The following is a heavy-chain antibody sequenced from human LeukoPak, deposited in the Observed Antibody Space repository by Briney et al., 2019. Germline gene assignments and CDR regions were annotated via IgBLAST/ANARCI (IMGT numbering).Heavy chain of an antibody. CDR2: ISRNSGSI. D-gene: IGHD1-14*01. J-gene: IGHJ4*01. V-gene: IGHV3-9*01. CDR3: AKGSFCDPELSADY. CDR1: GFTFDDYA. Sequence: GGSLRLSCAASGFTFDDYAMHWVRQAPGKGLEWVSGISRNSGSIGYADSVKGRFTISRDNAKNSLYLQMNSLRAEDTALYYCAKGSFCDPELSADYWGHRTLVTDS.